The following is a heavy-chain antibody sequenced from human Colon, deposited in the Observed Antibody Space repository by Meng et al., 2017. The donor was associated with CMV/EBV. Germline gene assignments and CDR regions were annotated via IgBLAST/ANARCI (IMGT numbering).Heavy chain of an antibody. CDR1: GSCFTGYY. D-gene: IGHD3-16*01. J-gene: IGHJ1*01. Sequence: VPSGAWVRIPGAPVKVSCKASGSCFTGYYIHWVRQAPGQGLEWMGWMDPTTGRTDYAQKFQGTVTMTRDTSISTAYLELSRLTSDDTAVYYCASHSSYVWGSHHWGQGTLVTVSS. CDR2: MDPTTGRT. V-gene: IGHV1-2*02. CDR3: ASHSSYVWGSHH.